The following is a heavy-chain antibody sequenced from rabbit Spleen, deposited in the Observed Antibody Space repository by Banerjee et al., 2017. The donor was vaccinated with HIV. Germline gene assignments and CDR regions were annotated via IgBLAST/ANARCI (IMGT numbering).Heavy chain of an antibody. CDR3: ARDPYIRSGYNNL. CDR2: IVAGSSGST. CDR1: GFSFSSGYY. J-gene: IGHJ4*01. V-gene: IGHV1S40*01. Sequence: QQLVESGGGLVKPGASLTLTCKASGFSFSSGYYMCWVRQAPGKGLEWIACIVAGSSGSTYYASWAKGRFTISKTSSTTVTLQMTSLTAADTATYFCARDPYIRSGYNNLWGQVTLVTVS. D-gene: IGHD1-1*01.